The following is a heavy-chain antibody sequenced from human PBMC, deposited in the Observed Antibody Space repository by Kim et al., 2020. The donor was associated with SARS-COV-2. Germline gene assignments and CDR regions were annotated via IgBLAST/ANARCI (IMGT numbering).Heavy chain of an antibody. V-gene: IGHV3-11*04. J-gene: IGHJ4*02. CDR3: ARGGVVRGVTSDY. Sequence: GGSLRLSCAASGFTFSDYYMSWIRQAPGKGLEWVSYIDSSSVTTYYADSVKRRFTICRDNARNSLYLQMNSLRAEDTGIYYCARGGVVRGVTSDYWGQGALVTVSS. CDR1: GFTFSDYY. CDR2: IDSSSVTT. D-gene: IGHD3-10*01.